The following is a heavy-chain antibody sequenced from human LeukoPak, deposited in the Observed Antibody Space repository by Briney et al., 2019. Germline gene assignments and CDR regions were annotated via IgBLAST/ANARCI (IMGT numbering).Heavy chain of an antibody. CDR1: VFTFSTYW. Sequence: SGGSLRLSCAASVFTFSTYWMSWVRQAPGKGLEWVGFIRSKAYGGTTEYAASVKGRFTISRDDSKSIAYLQMNSLKTEDTAVYYCSRLGGYTYGHYYYYGMDVWGQGTTVTVSS. CDR3: SRLGGYTYGHYYYYGMDV. D-gene: IGHD5-18*01. J-gene: IGHJ6*02. V-gene: IGHV3-49*04. CDR2: IRSKAYGGTT.